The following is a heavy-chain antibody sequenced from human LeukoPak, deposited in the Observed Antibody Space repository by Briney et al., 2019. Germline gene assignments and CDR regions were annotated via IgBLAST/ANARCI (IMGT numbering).Heavy chain of an antibody. Sequence: ASVKVSCKASGYTFTSYDINWVRQATGQGLEWMGWMNPNSGNTGYAQKFQGRVTMTRNTSISTAYMELSSLRSEDTAVYYCARASHGVGSSWFYYYGMDVWGQGTTVTVSS. CDR1: GYTFTSYD. J-gene: IGHJ6*02. D-gene: IGHD6-13*01. V-gene: IGHV1-8*01. CDR2: MNPNSGNT. CDR3: ARASHGVGSSWFYYYGMDV.